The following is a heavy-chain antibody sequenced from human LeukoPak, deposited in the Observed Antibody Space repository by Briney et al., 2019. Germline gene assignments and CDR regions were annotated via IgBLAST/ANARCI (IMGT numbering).Heavy chain of an antibody. V-gene: IGHV5-51*01. Sequence: GESLKISCKGSGYSFTSYWIGWVRQMPGKGLEWMGIIYPGDSDTKYSPSFRRQVTISADKSISTAYLQWSSLKASDTAMYYCATGYYSHYFDYCGQGTLVTVSS. D-gene: IGHD3-22*01. CDR2: IYPGDSDT. CDR3: ATGYYSHYFDY. CDR1: GYSFTSYW. J-gene: IGHJ4*02.